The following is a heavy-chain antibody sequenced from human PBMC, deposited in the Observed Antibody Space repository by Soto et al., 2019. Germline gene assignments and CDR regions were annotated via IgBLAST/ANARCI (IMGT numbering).Heavy chain of an antibody. D-gene: IGHD3-3*01. CDR3: ARHKITIFGTTYYYGMDV. Sequence: SETLSLTCTVSGGSISSYYWSWIRQPPGKGLEWIGYIYYSGSTNYNLSLKSRVTISLDTSKNQFSLKLSSVTAADTAVYYCARHKITIFGTTYYYGMDVWGQGTTVTVSS. J-gene: IGHJ6*02. V-gene: IGHV4-59*01. CDR1: GGSISSYY. CDR2: IYYSGST.